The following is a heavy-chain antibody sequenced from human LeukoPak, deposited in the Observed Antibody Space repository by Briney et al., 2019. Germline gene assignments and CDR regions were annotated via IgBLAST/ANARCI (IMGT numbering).Heavy chain of an antibody. CDR1: GFTFSSYW. J-gene: IGHJ4*02. D-gene: IGHD3-3*01. CDR3: ASGAYYDFWSGYYMGYYFDY. CDR2: IKQDGSEK. Sequence: PGGSLRLSCAASGFTFSSYWMSWVRQAPGKGLEWVANIKQDGSEKYYVDSVKGRFTISRDNAKNSLYLQMNSLRAEDTVVYYCASGAYYDFWSGYYMGYYFDYWGQGTLVTVSS. V-gene: IGHV3-7*01.